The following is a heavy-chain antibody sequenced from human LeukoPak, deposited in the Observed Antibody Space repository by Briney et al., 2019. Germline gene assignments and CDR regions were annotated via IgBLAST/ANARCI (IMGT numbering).Heavy chain of an antibody. V-gene: IGHV3-7*03. CDR3: ARVTSRDPLHY. D-gene: IGHD2-21*02. J-gene: IGHJ4*02. CDR1: GFSFSSYW. CDR2: IKHDGSEE. Sequence: GGSLRLSCAASGFSFSSYWMSWVRQAPGKGLEWLANIKHDGSEEYYVGSVKGRFTISRDNAKNSLYLQMNSLRAEDTAFYYCARVTSRDPLHYWGQGTLVTVSS.